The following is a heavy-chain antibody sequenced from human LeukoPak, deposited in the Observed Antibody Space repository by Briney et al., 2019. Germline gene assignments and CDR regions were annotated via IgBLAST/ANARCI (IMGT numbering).Heavy chain of an antibody. J-gene: IGHJ4*02. D-gene: IGHD6-6*01. Sequence: SQTLSLTCAVSGYSLSSGYYWGWIRQPPGKGLEWIGSIHHSGNTYYNPSLKSRVTISVDMSKNQISLKLSSVTAADTAVYYCARVLGGIAARPDYFDYWGQGTLVTVSS. CDR1: GYSLSSGYY. V-gene: IGHV4-38-2*01. CDR2: IHHSGNT. CDR3: ARVLGGIAARPDYFDY.